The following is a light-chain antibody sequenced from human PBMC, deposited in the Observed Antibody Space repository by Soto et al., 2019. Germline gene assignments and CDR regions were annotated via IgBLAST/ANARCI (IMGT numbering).Light chain of an antibody. J-gene: IGLJ2*01. Sequence: QSALTQPASVSGSPGQSITISCTGTSSDVGDYNYVSWYQQHPGKAPKLMIYDVSNRPSGVSNRFSGSKSGNTASLTISGLQAEDEADYYCSSYTSSITVVFGGGTNLTV. CDR3: SSYTSSITVV. V-gene: IGLV2-14*01. CDR1: SSDVGDYNY. CDR2: DVS.